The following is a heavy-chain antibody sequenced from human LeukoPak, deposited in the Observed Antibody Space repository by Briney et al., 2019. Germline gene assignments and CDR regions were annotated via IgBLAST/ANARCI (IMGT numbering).Heavy chain of an antibody. D-gene: IGHD5-18*01. V-gene: IGHV3-74*01. CDR3: AMGTVGYGLRAPDY. CDR2: ISSDGSTT. J-gene: IGHJ4*02. CDR1: GFSFRTYF. Sequence: GGSLRLPCVVSGFSFRTYFFPWVRQAPGKGRVWISRISSDGSTTFYADSVRGRFPISRDNDKNTLSMQMNRLRIEDTTVYYCAMGTVGYGLRAPDYWGRGALVTDSS.